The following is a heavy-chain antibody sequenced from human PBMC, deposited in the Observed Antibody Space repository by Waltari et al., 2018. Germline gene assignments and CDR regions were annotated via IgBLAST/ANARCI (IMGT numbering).Heavy chain of an antibody. D-gene: IGHD1-20*01. Sequence: QVQLQESGPGLVKPSETLSLTCTVSGGSISSYYWSWIRQPPGKGLEWIGYIYYSGSTNYNPSLKIRVTISVDTSKNQFSLKLSSVTAEDTAVYYCASTYNWNGWFDPWGQGTLVTVSS. CDR2: IYYSGST. V-gene: IGHV4-59*01. J-gene: IGHJ5*02. CDR1: GGSISSYY. CDR3: ASTYNWNGWFDP.